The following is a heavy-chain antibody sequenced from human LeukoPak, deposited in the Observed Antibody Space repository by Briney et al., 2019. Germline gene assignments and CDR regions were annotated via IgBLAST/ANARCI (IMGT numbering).Heavy chain of an antibody. CDR1: GFTFSSSA. CDR3: ARAINVPNWNRTPYDY. CDR2: ISGSGSST. Sequence: GGSLRLSCAASGFTFSSSAMTWVRQAPGRGLEWFAAISGSGSSTNLADSVKGRFTISRDNSKSTLYLQMNSLRAEDTAVYYCARAINVPNWNRTPYDYWGQGTLVTVSS. D-gene: IGHD1-1*01. V-gene: IGHV3-23*01. J-gene: IGHJ4*02.